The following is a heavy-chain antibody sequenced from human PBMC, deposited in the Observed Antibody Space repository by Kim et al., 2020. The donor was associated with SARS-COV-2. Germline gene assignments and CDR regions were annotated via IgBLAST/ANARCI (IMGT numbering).Heavy chain of an antibody. CDR2: FSFSGST. Sequence: SETLSLTCSVSGGSISRSSYSWGWIRQPPGKGLDWIGSFSFSGSTHYHPSLKSRVTISVDTSKNQFSLKLSSVTATDTAVYYCARLRRDGYNSYFDYWGQRTRVTVSS. CDR3: ARLRRDGYNSYFDY. J-gene: IGHJ4*02. CDR1: GGSISRSSYS. D-gene: IGHD5-12*01. V-gene: IGHV4-39*01.